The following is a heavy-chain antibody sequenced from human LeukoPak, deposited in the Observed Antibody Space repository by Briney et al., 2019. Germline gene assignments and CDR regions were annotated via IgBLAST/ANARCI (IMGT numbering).Heavy chain of an antibody. CDR1: GYTFTSYY. CDR2: INPSGGST. CDR3: AREAAAGRNWFDP. V-gene: IGHV1-46*01. D-gene: IGHD6-13*01. J-gene: IGHJ5*02. Sequence: ASVKVSCKASGYTFTSYYMHWVRQAPGQGLEWMGIINPSGGSTSYVQKFQGRVTMTRDMSTSTVYMELSSLRSEDTAVYYCAREAAAGRNWFDPWGQGTLVTVSS.